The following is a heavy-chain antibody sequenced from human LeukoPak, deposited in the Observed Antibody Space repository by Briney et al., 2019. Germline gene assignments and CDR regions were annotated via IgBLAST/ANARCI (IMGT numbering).Heavy chain of an antibody. V-gene: IGHV4-59*01. J-gene: IGHJ5*02. D-gene: IGHD3-9*01. CDR1: GGSISSYY. Sequence: SETLSLSCTVSGGSISSYYWSWIRQPPGKGLEWIGYIYYSGSTNYKSSLKSRTTISVDTSKNQFSLKLSSVTAADTAVYYCARLTGYSSESWFDPWGQGTLVTVSS. CDR2: IYYSGST. CDR3: ARLTGYSSESWFDP.